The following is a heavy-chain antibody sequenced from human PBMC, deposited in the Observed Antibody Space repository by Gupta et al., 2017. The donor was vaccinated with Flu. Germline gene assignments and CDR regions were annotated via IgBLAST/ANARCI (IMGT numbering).Heavy chain of an antibody. Sequence: EVQLVETGGGLIQPGGSLRLSRAASGFTVSSNYMSWVRQAPGKGLEWVSVIYSGGSTYYADSVKGRFTISRDNSKNTLYLQMNSLRAEDTAVYYCARAQGGYSSGWYFDYWGQGTLVTVSS. D-gene: IGHD6-19*01. CDR2: IYSGGST. J-gene: IGHJ4*02. CDR3: ARAQGGYSSGWYFDY. CDR1: GFTVSSNY. V-gene: IGHV3-53*02.